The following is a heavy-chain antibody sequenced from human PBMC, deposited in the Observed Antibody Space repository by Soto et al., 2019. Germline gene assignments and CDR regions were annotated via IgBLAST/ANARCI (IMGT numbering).Heavy chain of an antibody. Sequence: AGGSLRLSCAASGFPFNNYAMHWVRQAPGKGLEWVAVIWHDGSNEHYADSVKGRFRIARDNSNNTLCLQMNSLRGEDTALYYWARDDVSMVTTFLDYWGLGTLVTVSS. CDR3: ARDDVSMVTTFLDY. D-gene: IGHD2-21*02. J-gene: IGHJ4*02. CDR2: IWHDGSNE. CDR1: GFPFNNYA. V-gene: IGHV3-33*01.